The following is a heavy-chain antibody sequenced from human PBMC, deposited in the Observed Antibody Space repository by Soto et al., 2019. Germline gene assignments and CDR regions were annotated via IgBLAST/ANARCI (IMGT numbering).Heavy chain of an antibody. CDR3: ATRGIPRTEDY. J-gene: IGHJ4*02. CDR2: IGDNSKYI. CDR1: GFMFHSYS. Sequence: EVQLVESGGGLVKTGGSLRLSCEGSGFMFHSYSMYWIRRAPGKGLEWVSYIGDNSKYIYYGDSVKGRFTISRDDAKKSVYLQMNSLKAEDTAVYYCATRGIPRTEDYWGQGTLVTVSS. D-gene: IGHD2-2*02. V-gene: IGHV3-21*01.